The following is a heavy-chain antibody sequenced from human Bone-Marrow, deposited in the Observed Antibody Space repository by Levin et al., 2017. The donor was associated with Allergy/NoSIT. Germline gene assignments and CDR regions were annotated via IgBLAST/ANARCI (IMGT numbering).Heavy chain of an antibody. CDR2: IHGGTGEI. Sequence: ASVKVSCKTSGYKFSSYSIHWVRQAPGQGLEWMGWIHGGTGEIKYSEKLKGRVTITRDTSATTAYMELSSLRSEDTAFYYCARMGFGEWGQGTLVIVSS. CDR3: ARMGFGE. V-gene: IGHV1-3*01. D-gene: IGHD3-10*01. J-gene: IGHJ4*02. CDR1: GYKFSSYS.